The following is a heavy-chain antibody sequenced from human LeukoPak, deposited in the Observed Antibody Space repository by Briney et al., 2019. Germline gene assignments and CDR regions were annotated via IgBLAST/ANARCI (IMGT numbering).Heavy chain of an antibody. V-gene: IGHV1-18*01. J-gene: IGHJ4*02. Sequence: ASVKVSCKASGYTFVNFGLIWVRQAPGQGLEWMGWISAYNGNTNYAQKLQGRVTMTTDTSTSTAYMELRSLRSDDTAVYYCAREAYGSGSYYLDYWGQGTLVTVSS. CDR2: ISAYNGNT. CDR1: GYTFVNFG. CDR3: AREAYGSGSYYLDY. D-gene: IGHD3-10*01.